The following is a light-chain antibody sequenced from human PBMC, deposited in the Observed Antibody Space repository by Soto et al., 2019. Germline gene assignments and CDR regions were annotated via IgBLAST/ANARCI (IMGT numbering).Light chain of an antibody. CDR1: QTISSW. J-gene: IGKJ1*01. Sequence: DIQMTQSPSTLSASVGDRVTITCRASQTISSWLAWYQQKPGKAPKLLIYKASSLESGVPSRFSGSGSGIEFTLTISSLQPDDFATYYCQHYDSYSQTFGQGTKVDI. V-gene: IGKV1-5*03. CDR3: QHYDSYSQT. CDR2: KAS.